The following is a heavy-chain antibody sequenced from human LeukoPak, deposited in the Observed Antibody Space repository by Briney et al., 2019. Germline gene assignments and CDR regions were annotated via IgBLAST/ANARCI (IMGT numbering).Heavy chain of an antibody. CDR2: ISSSGSTI. V-gene: IGHV3-48*04. Sequence: GGSLRLSCAASGFTFSSYAMSWVRQAPGKGLEWVSYISSSGSTIYYADSVKGRFTISRDNAKNSLYLQMNSLRAEDTAVYYCARTTDYGDYERWFDPWGQGTLVTVSS. D-gene: IGHD4-17*01. J-gene: IGHJ5*02. CDR3: ARTTDYGDYERWFDP. CDR1: GFTFSSYA.